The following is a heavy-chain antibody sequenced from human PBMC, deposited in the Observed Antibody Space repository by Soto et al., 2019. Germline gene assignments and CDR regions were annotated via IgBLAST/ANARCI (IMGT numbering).Heavy chain of an antibody. J-gene: IGHJ6*03. D-gene: IGHD3-10*01. Sequence: GGSLRLSCAASGFTFSSYAMSWVRQAPGKGLEWVSAISGSGGSTYYADSVKGRFTISRDNSKNTLYLQMNSLRAEDTAVYYCAKDYYYGSGSYGYYMDVWGKGTTVTVSS. CDR3: AKDYYYGSGSYGYYMDV. CDR2: ISGSGGST. CDR1: GFTFSSYA. V-gene: IGHV3-23*01.